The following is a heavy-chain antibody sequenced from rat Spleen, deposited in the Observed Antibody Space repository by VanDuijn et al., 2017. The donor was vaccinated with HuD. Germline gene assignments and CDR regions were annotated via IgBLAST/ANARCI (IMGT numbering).Heavy chain of an antibody. V-gene: IGHV5-31*01. CDR1: GFTFNYYW. J-gene: IGHJ3*01. Sequence: EVQLVESGGGLVQPGRSLKLSCVASGFTFNYYWMTWIRQAPGKGLEWVASITNAGGGTHYPDSVKGRFTISRDIAKSTLYLQMDSLRSEDTATYFCARLGGLRNWFAYWGQGTLVTVSS. CDR2: ITNAGGGT. CDR3: ARLGGLRNWFAY. D-gene: IGHD4-3*01.